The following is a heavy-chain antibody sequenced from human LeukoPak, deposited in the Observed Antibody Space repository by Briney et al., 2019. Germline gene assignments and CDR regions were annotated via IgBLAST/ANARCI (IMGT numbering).Heavy chain of an antibody. CDR1: EFAFSTYA. D-gene: IGHD1-26*01. J-gene: IGHJ4*02. CDR3: AKSRRAHYLGFDY. CDR2: ISGSGSGT. Sequence: GGSLRLSCAASEFAFSTYAMSWVRQAPGKGLEWVLAISGSGSGTYYADSVKGRFTISRDNSKNTLYLQMNSLRAQDTAVYYSAKSRRAHYLGFDYWGQGTLVTVSS. V-gene: IGHV3-23*01.